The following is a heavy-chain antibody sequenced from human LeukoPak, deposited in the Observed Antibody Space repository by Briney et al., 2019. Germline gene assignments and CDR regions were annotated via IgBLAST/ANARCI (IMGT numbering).Heavy chain of an antibody. CDR2: INPNSGGT. V-gene: IGHV1-2*02. CDR1: GYSFTDYY. J-gene: IGHJ6*02. Sequence: GASVKVSCKASGYSFTDYYIHWVRQAPGQGLEWMGWINPNSGGTNYAQKFQGRVTMTRDTSISTAYMELSRLRSDDTAVYYCARDRPNLAYCSSTSCYALGYYYYGMDVWGQGTTVTVSS. CDR3: ARDRPNLAYCSSTSCYALGYYYYGMDV. D-gene: IGHD2-2*01.